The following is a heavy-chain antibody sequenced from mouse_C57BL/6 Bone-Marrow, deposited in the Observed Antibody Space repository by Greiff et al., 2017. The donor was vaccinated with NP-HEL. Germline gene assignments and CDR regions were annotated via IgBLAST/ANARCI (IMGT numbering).Heavy chain of an antibody. CDR3: ARGIYYYGSSAMDY. CDR1: GYTFTSYW. Sequence: QVQLQQSGAELVRPGSSVKLSCKASGYTFTSYWMDWVKQRPGQGLEWIGNIYPSDSETHYNQKFKDKATLTVDKSSSTAYMQLSSLTSEDSAVYYCARGIYYYGSSAMDYWGQGTSVTVSS. CDR2: IYPSDSET. V-gene: IGHV1-61*01. J-gene: IGHJ4*01. D-gene: IGHD1-1*01.